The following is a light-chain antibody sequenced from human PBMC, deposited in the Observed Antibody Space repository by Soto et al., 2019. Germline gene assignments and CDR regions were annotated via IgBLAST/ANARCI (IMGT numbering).Light chain of an antibody. CDR1: QNIHNH. CDR3: QQRHNWPIT. V-gene: IGKV3-15*01. J-gene: IGKJ5*01. Sequence: EKLMSQSPATLSVSPGERVTLSCRASQNIHNHLSWFLQKPGQTPTLLIYGASTRATGIPARFSCSGSGTEFTLTISSLDPEDFAVYYCQQRHNWPITFGQGTRLEIK. CDR2: GAS.